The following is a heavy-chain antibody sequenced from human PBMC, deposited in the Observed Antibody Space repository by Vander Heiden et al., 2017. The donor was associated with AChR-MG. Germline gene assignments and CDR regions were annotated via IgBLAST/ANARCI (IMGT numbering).Heavy chain of an antibody. V-gene: IGHV1-8*01. J-gene: IGHJ6*02. CDR1: GYTFPSYD. CDR3: ARASSGSYFVDYYYGMDV. CDR2: MNPNSGNT. D-gene: IGHD1-26*01. Sequence: QVQLVQSGAEVKKPGASVKVSCKASGYTFPSYDINWVRQATGQGLEGMGWMNPNSGNTGYAQKFQGRVTMTRNTSISTAYMELSSLRSEDTAVYYCARASSGSYFVDYYYGMDVWGQGTTVTVSS.